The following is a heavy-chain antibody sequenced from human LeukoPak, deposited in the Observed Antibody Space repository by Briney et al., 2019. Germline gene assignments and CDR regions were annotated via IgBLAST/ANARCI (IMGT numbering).Heavy chain of an antibody. J-gene: IGHJ3*02. V-gene: IGHV4-61*02. CDR3: AGRGSNSGTFDI. D-gene: IGHD4-23*01. Sequence: PSETLSLTCTVSGGSISSGDYYWTWIRQPVGKRLEWIGRIYTSGGTDYNPSLKARATLSVDKSKNQFSLNLASLTAADTALYYCAGRGSNSGTFDIWGPGTFVTVSS. CDR1: GGSISSGDYY. CDR2: IYTSGGT.